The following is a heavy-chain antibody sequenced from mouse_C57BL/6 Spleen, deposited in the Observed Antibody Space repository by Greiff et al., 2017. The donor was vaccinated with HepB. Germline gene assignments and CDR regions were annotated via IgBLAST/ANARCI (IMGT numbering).Heavy chain of an antibody. CDR1: GYTFTDYE. CDR3: TRRLTTVGYFDV. Sequence: QVQLQQSGAELVRPGASVTLSCKASGYTFTDYEMHWVKQTPVHGLEWIGAIDPETGGTAYKQKFKGKVILTADKSSSTAYMELRSLTSEDSAVYYCTRRLTTVGYFDVWGTGTTVTVSS. D-gene: IGHD1-1*01. J-gene: IGHJ1*03. CDR2: IDPETGGT. V-gene: IGHV1-15*01.